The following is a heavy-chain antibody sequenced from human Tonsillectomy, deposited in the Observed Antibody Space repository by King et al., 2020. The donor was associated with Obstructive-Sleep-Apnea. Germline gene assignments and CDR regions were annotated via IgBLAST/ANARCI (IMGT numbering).Heavy chain of an antibody. Sequence: VQLVESGGGVVHPGRSLRLSCAASGFNFRRTAMHWVRQAPGKGLEWVAVISYDGRTDYYGDSVRGRFTVSRDNSRDTTFLEMKNLSHDDTAVYYCVGDVGYQLDFWGQGTHVTVSS. CDR2: ISYDGRTD. D-gene: IGHD6-13*01. V-gene: IGHV3-30*03. CDR1: GFNFRRTA. J-gene: IGHJ4*02. CDR3: VGDVGYQLDF.